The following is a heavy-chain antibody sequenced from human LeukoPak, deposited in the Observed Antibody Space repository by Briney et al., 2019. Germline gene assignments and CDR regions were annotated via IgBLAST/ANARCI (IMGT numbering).Heavy chain of an antibody. Sequence: SETLSLTCAVYGGSFSRYYWSWIRQPPGKGLEWIGEINHSGSTNYNPSLKSRVTMSVDTSKNQFSLKLSSVTAADTAVYYCARQQGDYWGQGTLVTVSS. CDR3: ARQQGDY. CDR2: INHSGST. D-gene: IGHD1/OR15-1a*01. CDR1: GGSFSRYY. V-gene: IGHV4-34*01. J-gene: IGHJ4*02.